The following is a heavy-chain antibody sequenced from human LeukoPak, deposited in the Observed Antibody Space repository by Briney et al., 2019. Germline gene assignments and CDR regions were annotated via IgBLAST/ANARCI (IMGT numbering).Heavy chain of an antibody. D-gene: IGHD1-26*01. CDR3: ARGYSGY. CDR1: GFTFSSYS. J-gene: IGHJ4*02. V-gene: IGHV3-21*01. Sequence: GGSLRLSCAASGFTFSSYSMNWVRQAPGKGLEWVSSISSSSSYMYYADSVKGRFTISRDNAKNSLYLQMNSLRAEDTAVYYCARGYSGYWGQGTLVTVSS. CDR2: ISSSSSYM.